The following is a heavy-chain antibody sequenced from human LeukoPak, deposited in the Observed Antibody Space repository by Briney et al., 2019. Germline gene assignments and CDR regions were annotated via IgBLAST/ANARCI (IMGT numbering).Heavy chain of an antibody. Sequence: SETLSLTRAVYGGSFSGYYWSWIRQPPGKGLEWIGEINHSGSTNYNPSLKSRVTISVDTSKNQFSLKLSSVTAADTAVYYCARGLKDIVVVVAATQAPFFDYWGQGTLVTVSS. J-gene: IGHJ4*02. V-gene: IGHV4-34*01. D-gene: IGHD2-15*01. CDR3: ARGLKDIVVVVAATQAPFFDY. CDR1: GGSFSGYY. CDR2: INHSGST.